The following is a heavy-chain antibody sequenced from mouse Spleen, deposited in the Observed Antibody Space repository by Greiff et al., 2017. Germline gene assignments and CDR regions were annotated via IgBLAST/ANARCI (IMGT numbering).Heavy chain of an antibody. CDR2: IYPGSGST. J-gene: IGHJ1*01. Sequence: QVQLQQPGAELVKPGASVKMSCKASGYTFTSYWITWVKQRPGQGLEWIGDIYPGSGSTNYNEKFKSKATLTVDTSSSTAYMQLSSLTSEDSAVYYCARPSSGYWYFDVWGAGTTVTVSS. D-gene: IGHD3-1*01. CDR1: GYTFTSYW. CDR3: ARPSSGYWYFDV. V-gene: IGHV1-55*01.